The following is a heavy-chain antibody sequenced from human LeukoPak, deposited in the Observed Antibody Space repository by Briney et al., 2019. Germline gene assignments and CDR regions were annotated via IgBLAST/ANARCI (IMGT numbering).Heavy chain of an antibody. J-gene: IGHJ4*02. D-gene: IGHD6-19*01. CDR3: AKDREVAGTFLPDY. V-gene: IGHV3-30*18. CDR1: GFTFSTYG. Sequence: GRSLRLSCAASGFTFSTYGMHWVRQAPGMGLEWVALISYDESNEYHADSVKGRFSVSRDNSKNTLYLQMNSLRAEDTAVYYCAKDREVAGTFLPDYWGQGTPVTVSS. CDR2: ISYDESNE.